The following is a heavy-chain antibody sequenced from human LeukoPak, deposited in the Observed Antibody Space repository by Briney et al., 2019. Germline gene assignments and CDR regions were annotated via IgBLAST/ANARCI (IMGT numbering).Heavy chain of an antibody. CDR1: GGSISSYH. CDR3: ARVNDILTGYSFDY. Sequence: PSETLSLTCTVSGGSISSYHWSWIRQPPGKGLEWIGYIYYSGSTNYNPSLKSRVTISVDTSKNQFSLKLSSVTAADTAVYYCARVNDILTGYSFDYWGQGTLVTVSS. D-gene: IGHD3-9*01. CDR2: IYYSGST. J-gene: IGHJ4*02. V-gene: IGHV4-59*01.